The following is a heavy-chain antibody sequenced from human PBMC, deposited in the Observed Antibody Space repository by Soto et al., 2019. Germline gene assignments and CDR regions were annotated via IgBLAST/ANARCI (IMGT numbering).Heavy chain of an antibody. CDR1: GDTFTTHS. V-gene: IGHV1-69*06. CDR2: IIPVVGTT. CDR3: ARGPLYATTYFDY. Sequence: QVQLVQSGAEVKKPGSSVKVSCKASGDTFTTHSINWVRQAPGQGLEWMGGIIPVVGTTKYAQKYQDRVTITGDKSTNTAYMEMSSLRSDDTAVYYCARGPLYATTYFDYWGQGTPVTVSS. D-gene: IGHD2-8*01. J-gene: IGHJ4*02.